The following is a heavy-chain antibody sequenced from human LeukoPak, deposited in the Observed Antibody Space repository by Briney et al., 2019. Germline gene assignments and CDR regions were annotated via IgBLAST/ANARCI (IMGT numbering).Heavy chain of an antibody. CDR2: MNPNSGNT. V-gene: IGHV1-8*01. D-gene: IGHD1-26*01. CDR3: ARAQGAGLVSYGMDV. Sequence: ASVKVSCKASGYTFPSYDINWVRQAAGQGLEWMGWMNPNSGNTGYAQKFQGRVTMTRNASISTAYMELSSLRSEDTAVYYCARAQGAGLVSYGMDVWGQGTTVTVSS. CDR1: GYTFPSYD. J-gene: IGHJ6*02.